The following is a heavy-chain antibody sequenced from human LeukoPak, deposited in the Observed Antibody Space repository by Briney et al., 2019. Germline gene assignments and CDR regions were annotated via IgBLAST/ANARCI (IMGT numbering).Heavy chain of an antibody. D-gene: IGHD6-19*01. J-gene: IGHJ3*02. CDR2: INSDGSRT. V-gene: IGHV3-74*01. Sequence: GGSLRLSCAASAFTFRSYWMHWVRQAPGKGLVWVSRINSDGSRTSYADYVKGRFTISRDNAKNTLYMKMNSLRAEDTAVSYRARSTPSGDMYSSGWYGAFDIWGQGTMVTVYS. CDR1: AFTFRSYW. CDR3: ARSTPSGDMYSSGWYGAFDI.